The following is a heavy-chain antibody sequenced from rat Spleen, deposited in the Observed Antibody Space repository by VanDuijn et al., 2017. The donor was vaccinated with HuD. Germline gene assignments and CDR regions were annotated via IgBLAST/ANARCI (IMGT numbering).Heavy chain of an antibody. J-gene: IGHJ1*01. CDR1: GFTFSDYG. CDR2: IIYDGSST. V-gene: IGHV5-29*01. Sequence: EVQLVESGGGLVQPGRSLKLSCAASGFTFSDYGVAWVRQAPTKGLEWVATIIYDGSSTYYRDSVKGRFTISRDNAKITLYLQMDSLRSEDTATYYCAREDYSDWYFDFWGPGTLVTVSS. D-gene: IGHD1-1*01. CDR3: AREDYSDWYFDF.